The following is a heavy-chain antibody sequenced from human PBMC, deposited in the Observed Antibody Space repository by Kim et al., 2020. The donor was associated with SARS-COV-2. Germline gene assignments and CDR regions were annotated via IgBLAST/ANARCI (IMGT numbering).Heavy chain of an antibody. CDR1: GGTFISYA. D-gene: IGHD3-10*01. Sequence: SVKVSCKASGGTFISYAISWVRQAPGQGLEWMGGIIPIFGTANYAQKFQGRVTITADESTSTAYMELSSLRSEDTAGYYCARDQIRSRLWFGEYAFDIWGQGTMVTVSS. V-gene: IGHV1-69*13. J-gene: IGHJ3*02. CDR2: IIPIFGTA. CDR3: ARDQIRSRLWFGEYAFDI.